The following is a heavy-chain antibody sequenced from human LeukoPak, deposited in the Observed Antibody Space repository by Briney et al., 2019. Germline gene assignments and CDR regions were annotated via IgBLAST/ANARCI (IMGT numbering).Heavy chain of an antibody. CDR2: IRYDGSNK. V-gene: IGHV3-30*02. CDR3: AKLLAGWELLRWKDAFDI. CDR1: GFTFSSYG. D-gene: IGHD1-26*01. J-gene: IGHJ3*02. Sequence: PGGSLRLSCAASGFTFSSYGMHWVRQAPGKGLEWVAFIRYDGSNKYYADSVKSRFTISRDNSKNTLYLQMNSLRAEDTAVYYCAKLLAGWELLRWKDAFDIWGQGTMVTVSS.